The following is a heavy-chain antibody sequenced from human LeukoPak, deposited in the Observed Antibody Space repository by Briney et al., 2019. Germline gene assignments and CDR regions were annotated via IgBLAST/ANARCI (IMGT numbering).Heavy chain of an antibody. CDR3: AKNEDSSGYYSLDY. CDR2: ISYDGSNK. V-gene: IGHV3-30*04. D-gene: IGHD3-22*01. J-gene: IGHJ4*02. CDR1: GFTFSSYA. Sequence: PGGSLRLSCAASGFTFSSYAMHWVRQAPGKGLEWVAVISYDGSNKYYADSVKGRFTISRDNSKNTLYLQMNSLRAEDTAVYYCAKNEDSSGYYSLDYWGQGTLVTVSS.